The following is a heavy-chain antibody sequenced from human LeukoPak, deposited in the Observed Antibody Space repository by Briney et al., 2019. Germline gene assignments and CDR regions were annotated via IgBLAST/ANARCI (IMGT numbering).Heavy chain of an antibody. D-gene: IGHD3-10*01. CDR2: IYSSGST. J-gene: IGHJ4*02. CDR3: ARTSARGAQFDY. Sequence: SETLSLNCSVSGGSISSYYWSWIRQPAGKGLEWIGRIYSSGSTNYNPSLKTRVTMSLDTSKNQFSLNLTTVTAADTAVYYCARTSARGAQFDYWGQGTLVTVSS. V-gene: IGHV4-4*07. CDR1: GGSISSYY.